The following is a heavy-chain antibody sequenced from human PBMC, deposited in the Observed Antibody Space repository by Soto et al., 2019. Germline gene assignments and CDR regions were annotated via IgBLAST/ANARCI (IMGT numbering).Heavy chain of an antibody. V-gene: IGHV1-69*06. CDR3: ARGLLYATTDFHY. Sequence: QVQLVQSGAEGKKPGSSVKVSCQASGDTFTTNSLNWVRQAPGQGLEWMGGIIPVVGTTKYAQKYKDRVTITEDKAPNTAYMELSSLRSDDTAVYYCARGLLYATTDFHYWGHGTRVTASS. J-gene: IGHJ4*01. D-gene: IGHD2-8*01. CDR2: IIPVVGTT. CDR1: GDTFTTNS.